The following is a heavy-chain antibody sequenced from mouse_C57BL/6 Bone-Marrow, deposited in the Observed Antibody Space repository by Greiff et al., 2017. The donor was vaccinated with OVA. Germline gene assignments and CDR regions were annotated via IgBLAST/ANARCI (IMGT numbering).Heavy chain of an antibody. V-gene: IGHV2-2*01. D-gene: IGHD4-1*01. CDR1: GFSLTSYG. CDR3: ARLGRGWYFDV. CDR2: IWSGGST. Sequence: VKLQESGPGLVQPSQSLSITCTVSGFSLTSYGVHWVRQSPGKGLEWLGVIWSGGSTDYNAAFISRLSISKDNSKSQVFFKMNSLQADDTAIYYCARLGRGWYFDVWGTGTTVTVSS. J-gene: IGHJ1*03.